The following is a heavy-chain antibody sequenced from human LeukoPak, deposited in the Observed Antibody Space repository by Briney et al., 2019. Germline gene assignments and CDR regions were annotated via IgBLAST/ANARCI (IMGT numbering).Heavy chain of an antibody. CDR1: SDSISNYY. D-gene: IGHD6-25*01. V-gene: IGHV4-59*01. CDR3: ARSSSGYVGWLDP. J-gene: IGHJ5*01. Sequence: SETLSLTCSVSSDSISNYYWTWIRQPPGKGLEWIGYFYYSGSTNYNPSLNSRVTISVDMSKSQFSLTLTSVTAADTAVYFCARSSSGYVGWLDPWGQGILVIVSS. CDR2: FYYSGST.